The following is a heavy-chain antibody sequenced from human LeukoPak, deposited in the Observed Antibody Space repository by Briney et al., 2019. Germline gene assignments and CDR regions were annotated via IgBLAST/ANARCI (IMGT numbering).Heavy chain of an antibody. Sequence: PSETLSLTCTVPGGSISRYYWSWIRQPPGKGLEWIGYIYYSGRTNYNPSLQSRVTTSVDTSKHQFSLKLSSVTAADTAVYYCARASLGELSENFDYWGQGTLVTVSS. V-gene: IGHV4-59*01. CDR1: GGSISRYY. CDR2: IYYSGRT. CDR3: ARASLGELSENFDY. D-gene: IGHD3-10*01. J-gene: IGHJ4*02.